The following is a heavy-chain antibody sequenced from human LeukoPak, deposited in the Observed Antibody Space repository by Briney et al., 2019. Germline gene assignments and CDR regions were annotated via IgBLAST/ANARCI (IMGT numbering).Heavy chain of an antibody. V-gene: IGHV3-64*01. CDR3: ARSRGTHYYYYYMDV. CDR1: GFTFSSYA. J-gene: IGHJ6*03. D-gene: IGHD2-15*01. CDR2: ISSNGGST. Sequence: GGSLRLSCAASGFTFSSYAMHWVRQAPGKGLEYVSAISSNGGSTYYANSVKGRFTISRDNSKNTLYLQMGSLRAEDMAVNYCARSRGTHYYYYYMDVWGKGTTVTVSS.